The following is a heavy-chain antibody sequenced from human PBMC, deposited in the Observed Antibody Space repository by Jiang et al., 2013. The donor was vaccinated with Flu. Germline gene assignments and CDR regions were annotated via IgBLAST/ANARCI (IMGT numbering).Heavy chain of an antibody. CDR3: ARAKGISSGSFDM. Sequence: PGGSLRLSCAASGFSFRSYAMSWVRQAPGKGLEWVSVSSGSGTYTYDADFVKGRFTISRDNSKNTLYLQMSSLRAEDTAVYYCARAKGISSGSFDMWGQGTMVTVSS. CDR1: GFSFRSYA. CDR2: SSGSGTYT. V-gene: IGHV3-23*01. J-gene: IGHJ3*02. D-gene: IGHD2-21*01.